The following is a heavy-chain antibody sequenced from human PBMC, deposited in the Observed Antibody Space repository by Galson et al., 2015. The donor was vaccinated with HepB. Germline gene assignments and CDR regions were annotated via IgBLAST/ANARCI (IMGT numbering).Heavy chain of an antibody. CDR2: IRYDGSDK. V-gene: IGHV3-30*02. D-gene: IGHD6-13*01. Sequence: SLRLSCAASGFTFSSYDMHWVRQAPGKGLEWVAFIRYDGSDKYYADSVKGRFTISRDNSKNTLYLQVSSLRAEDTAVFYCAKAVDSRWFSHFYGIDVRGQGTTVTVSS. CDR1: GFTFSSYD. J-gene: IGHJ6*02. CDR3: AKAVDSRWFSHFYGIDV.